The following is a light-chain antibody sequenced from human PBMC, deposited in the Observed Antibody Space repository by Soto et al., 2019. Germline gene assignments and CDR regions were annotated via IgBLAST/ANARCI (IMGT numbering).Light chain of an antibody. CDR1: QSISIW. Sequence: IQMTQSPSTLSASVGDRVTITCRASQSISIWLAWYQQKPGKAPKLLIYKASSLESEVPSRFSGSGSGTEFTLTINSLQPDDSATYYCQQYDRASWTFGPGTKVEIK. J-gene: IGKJ1*01. CDR3: QQYDRASWT. V-gene: IGKV1-5*03. CDR2: KAS.